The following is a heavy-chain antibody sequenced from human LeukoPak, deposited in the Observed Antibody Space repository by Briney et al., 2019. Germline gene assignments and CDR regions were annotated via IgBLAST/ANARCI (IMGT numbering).Heavy chain of an antibody. CDR2: INSDGSSA. D-gene: IGHD3-3*01. CDR3: ARARTICGVVITGYYYYMDV. Sequence: GGSLRLSCADSGFTFSSYRMHWVRQAPRKGLVWVSRINSDGSSAIYADSVKDRFTISRDNAKNTLYLQMHSLRAEDTAVYYCARARTICGVVITGYYYYMDVWGKGTTIAVSS. CDR1: GFTFSSYR. V-gene: IGHV3-74*01. J-gene: IGHJ6*03.